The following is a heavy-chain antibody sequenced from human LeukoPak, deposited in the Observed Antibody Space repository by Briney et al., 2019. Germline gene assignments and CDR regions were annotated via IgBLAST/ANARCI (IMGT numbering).Heavy chain of an antibody. CDR2: ISGSGGST. D-gene: IGHD1-7*01. CDR1: GFSFSSSA. V-gene: IGHV3-23*01. J-gene: IGHJ4*02. Sequence: GGSLRLSCAASGFSFSSSAMSWVHQAPGKGLEWVSVISGSGGSTYYADSVKGRFTISRDNSKNTLYLQMNSLRAEDTAVYYCAKEGKTRNWNYYQAKAVYWGQGTLVTVSA. CDR3: AKEGKTRNWNYYQAKAVY.